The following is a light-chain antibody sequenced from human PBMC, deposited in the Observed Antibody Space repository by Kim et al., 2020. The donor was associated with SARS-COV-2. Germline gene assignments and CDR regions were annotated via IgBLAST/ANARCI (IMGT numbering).Light chain of an antibody. CDR1: QSVSNN. J-gene: IGKJ4*01. V-gene: IGKV3-15*01. CDR2: LAS. CDR3: QQYTSWPLT. Sequence: EIVMTQSPATLSVSPGERATLSCRASQSVSNNLAWYQRKPGQVPRLLMYLASIRGTGIPARFSGSGSGTEFTLTISSLQSEDFAVYYCQQYTSWPLTVGGGTKVDIK.